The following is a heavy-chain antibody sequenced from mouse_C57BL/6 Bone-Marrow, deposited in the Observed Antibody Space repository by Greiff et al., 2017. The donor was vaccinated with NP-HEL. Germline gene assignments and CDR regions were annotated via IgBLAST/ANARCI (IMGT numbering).Heavy chain of an antibody. CDR1: GYTFTSYW. V-gene: IGHV1-69*01. CDR3: ARDYFAWFAD. CDR2: IDPSDSYN. D-gene: IGHD1-1*01. J-gene: IGHJ3*01. Sequence: VQLQQPGAELVMPGASVKLSCKASGYTFTSYWMHWVKQRPGQGLEWIGEIDPSDSYNNYNQKFTGKCTLTVDKSSSTAYMQLISLTSEDSAVYYCARDYFAWFADWGQGTLVTVSA.